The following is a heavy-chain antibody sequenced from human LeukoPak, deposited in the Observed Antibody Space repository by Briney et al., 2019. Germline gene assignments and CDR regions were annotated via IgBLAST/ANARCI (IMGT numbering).Heavy chain of an antibody. D-gene: IGHD2-15*01. CDR1: GYSFTSYW. CDR2: IYPGDSDT. J-gene: IGHJ5*02. CDR3: FFAGLLTDLSLGFDP. V-gene: IGHV5-51*01. Sequence: GESLKISCKGSGYSFTSYWIGWVRQMPGKGLEWMGIIYPGDSDTRYSPSFQGQVTISADKSISTAYLQWSSLKASDTAMYYCFFAGLLTDLSLGFDPWGQGTLVTVSS.